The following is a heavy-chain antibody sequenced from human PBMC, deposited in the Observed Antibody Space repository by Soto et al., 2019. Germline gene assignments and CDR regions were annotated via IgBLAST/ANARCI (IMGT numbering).Heavy chain of an antibody. V-gene: IGHV3-48*02. CDR1: GFTFSSYS. D-gene: IGHD6-13*01. CDR3: ARRATSSSWHFDY. J-gene: IGHJ4*02. Sequence: EVHLVESGGGLVQPGGSLRLSCAASGFTFSSYSMNWVRQAPGKGLEWVSYISSGSSTIYYADSVKGRFTISRDNAENSLYLQMNSLRDEDTAVYYCARRATSSSWHFDYWGQGTLVTVSS. CDR2: ISSGSSTI.